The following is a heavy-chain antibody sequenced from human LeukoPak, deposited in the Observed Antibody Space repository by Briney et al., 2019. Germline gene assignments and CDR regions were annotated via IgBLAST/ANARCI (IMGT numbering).Heavy chain of an antibody. D-gene: IGHD2-21*02. CDR2: INPSGGST. J-gene: IGHJ4*02. Sequence: GASVKVSCKASGYTFTGYYMHWVRQAPGQGLEWMGIINPSGGSTSYAQKFQGRVTMTRDTSTSTVYMELSSLRSEDTAVYYCARDRPKAHLAYCGGDCYPGAYWGQGTLVTVSS. V-gene: IGHV1-46*01. CDR3: ARDRPKAHLAYCGGDCYPGAY. CDR1: GYTFTGYY.